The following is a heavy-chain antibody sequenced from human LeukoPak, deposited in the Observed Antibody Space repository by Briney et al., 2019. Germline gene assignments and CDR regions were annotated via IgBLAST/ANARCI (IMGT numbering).Heavy chain of an antibody. J-gene: IGHJ4*02. Sequence: GESLKISCKVFGYTFTSYWIGWVRQMPGKGLECMGIFYPGDSNTRYSPSFQGQVTISADKSISAAYLQWSSLKASDTAIYYCARRVVGPYYFDYWGQGTLVTVSS. CDR3: ARRVVGPYYFDY. CDR1: GYTFTSYW. D-gene: IGHD2-15*01. CDR2: FYPGDSNT. V-gene: IGHV5-51*01.